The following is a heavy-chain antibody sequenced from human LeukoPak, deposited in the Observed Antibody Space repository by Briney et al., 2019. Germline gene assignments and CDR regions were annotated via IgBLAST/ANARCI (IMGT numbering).Heavy chain of an antibody. CDR3: ARYVRDYYDSSGYLD. D-gene: IGHD3-22*01. CDR1: GGSISSGGYY. CDR2: IYYSGST. V-gene: IGHV4-31*03. J-gene: IGHJ4*02. Sequence: SQTLSLTCTVSGGSISSGGYYWSWIRQHPGKGLEWIGYIYYSGSTYYNPSLKSRVTISVDTSKNQFSLKLSSVTAADTAVYYCARYVRDYYDSSGYLDWGQGTLVTVSS.